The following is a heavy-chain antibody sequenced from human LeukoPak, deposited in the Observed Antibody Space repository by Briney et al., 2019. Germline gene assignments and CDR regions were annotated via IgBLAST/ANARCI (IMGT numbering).Heavy chain of an antibody. CDR2: IIPIFGTA. CDR1: GGTFSSYA. Sequence: SVKVSCKASGGTFSSYAISWVRQAPGQGLEWMGWIIPIFGTANYVQKFQGRVTITADESTSTANMAVSRLTSEDTAVYYCVSAIGAHDAFDIWGQGTMVTVSS. V-gene: IGHV1-69*13. J-gene: IGHJ3*02. CDR3: VSAIGAHDAFDI. D-gene: IGHD3-16*01.